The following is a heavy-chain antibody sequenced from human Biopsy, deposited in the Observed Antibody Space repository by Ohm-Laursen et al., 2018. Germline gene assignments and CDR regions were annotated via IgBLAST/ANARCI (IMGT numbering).Heavy chain of an antibody. D-gene: IGHD3-22*01. CDR3: ARDYDTSGYYYVS. J-gene: IGHJ5*02. CDR2: IFYRGST. V-gene: IGHV4-39*01. CDR1: GGSISNNNYY. Sequence: GTLSLTCTVSGGSISNNNYYWGWIRQPPGKGLEWIGSIFYRGSTHYKPSLKSRVNISVDTSKNQFSLKRNSGTAADTAVYYCARDYDTSGYYYVSWGQGTLVTVSS.